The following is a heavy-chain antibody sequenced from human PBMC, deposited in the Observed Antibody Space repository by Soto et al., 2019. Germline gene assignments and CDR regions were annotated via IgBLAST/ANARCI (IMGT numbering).Heavy chain of an antibody. CDR2: IGTSSSYT. CDR1: GFTFSDYY. CDR3: ARGKVVGGILSY. Sequence: QVQLVESGGGLVKPGGSLRLSCVASGFTFSDYYMSWIRQAPGKGLEWVSYIGTSSSYTNFADSVKGRFTISRDNAKNSLYLQMNSLRAEDTAVYYCARGKVVGGILSYWGQGALVTVSS. J-gene: IGHJ4*02. V-gene: IGHV3-11*06. D-gene: IGHD1-26*01.